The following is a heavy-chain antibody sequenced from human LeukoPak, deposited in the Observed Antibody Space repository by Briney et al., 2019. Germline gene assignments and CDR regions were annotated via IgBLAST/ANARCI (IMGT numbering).Heavy chain of an antibody. J-gene: IGHJ4*02. V-gene: IGHV3-23*01. CDR3: AKDRTGRVTYYYDSSGYQDY. D-gene: IGHD3-22*01. CDR2: ISGSGGST. CDR1: GFTFGSYA. Sequence: GGSLRLSCAASGFTFGSYAMSWVRQAPGKGLEWVSAISGSGGSTYYADSVKGRFTISRDNSKNTLYLQMNSLRAEDTAVYYCAKDRTGRVTYYYDSSGYQDYWGQGTLVTVSS.